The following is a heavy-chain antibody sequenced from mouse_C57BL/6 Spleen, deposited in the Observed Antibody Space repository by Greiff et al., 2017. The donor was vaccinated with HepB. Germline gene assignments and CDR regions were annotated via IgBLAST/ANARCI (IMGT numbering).Heavy chain of an antibody. V-gene: IGHV1-64*01. CDR1: GYTFTSYW. CDR2: IHPNSGST. J-gene: IGHJ2*01. Sequence: VQLQQSGAELVKPGASVKLSCKASGYTFTSYWMHWVKQRPGQGLEWIGMIHPNSGSTNYNEKVKSKATLTVDKSSSPSYMQLSSLTSEDSAVYYCARGWNDYGGYFDYWGQGTTLTVSS. D-gene: IGHD2-4*01. CDR3: ARGWNDYGGYFDY.